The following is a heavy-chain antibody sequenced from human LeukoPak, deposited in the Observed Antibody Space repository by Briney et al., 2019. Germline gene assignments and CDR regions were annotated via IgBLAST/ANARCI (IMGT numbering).Heavy chain of an antibody. CDR1: GHTFTGYY. V-gene: IGHV1-2*06. D-gene: IGHD2-2*01. CDR3: ATLGYCSSTSCLHFDY. CDR2: INPNSGGT. Sequence: ASVKVSCKASGHTFTGYYMHWVRQAPGQGLEWMGRINPNSGGTNYAQKFQGRVTMTRDTSISTAYMELSRLRSDDTAVYYCATLGYCSSTSCLHFDYWGQGTLVTVSS. J-gene: IGHJ4*02.